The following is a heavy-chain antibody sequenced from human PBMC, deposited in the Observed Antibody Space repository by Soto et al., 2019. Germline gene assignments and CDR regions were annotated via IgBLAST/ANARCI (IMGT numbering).Heavy chain of an antibody. Sequence: EVQLVESGGGLVQPGGSLRLSCAASGFTFSDYWMSWVRQAPGKGLECVANIKRDGSKKYYVDPVKGRFTISRDNAKNSLYLQMNSLRAEDTAVYYCATSMGRGGNDYWGQGTLVTVSS. V-gene: IGHV3-7*05. J-gene: IGHJ4*02. CDR3: ATSMGRGGNDY. CDR1: GFTFSDYW. CDR2: IKRDGSKK. D-gene: IGHD3-10*01.